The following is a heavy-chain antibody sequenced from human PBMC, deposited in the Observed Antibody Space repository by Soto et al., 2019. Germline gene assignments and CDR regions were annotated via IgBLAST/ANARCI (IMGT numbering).Heavy chain of an antibody. CDR3: ARDWRVFHAFLTGYYEAYYYGMDV. J-gene: IGHJ6*02. D-gene: IGHD3-9*01. CDR1: GFTFGSYG. V-gene: IGHV3-33*01. Sequence: QVELVESGGGVVQSGGSLRLSCAASGFTFGSYGMHWVRQAPGKGLEWVSVIWFDGSNETYADSVKGRFTISRDNPRSTLYLQMNSLRVEDTAVYYCARDWRVFHAFLTGYYEAYYYGMDVWGLGTTVSVSS. CDR2: IWFDGSNE.